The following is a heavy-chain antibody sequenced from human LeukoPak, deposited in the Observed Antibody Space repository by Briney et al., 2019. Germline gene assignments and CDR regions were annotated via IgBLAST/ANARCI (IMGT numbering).Heavy chain of an antibody. D-gene: IGHD2-2*01. V-gene: IGHV4-30-4*08. Sequence: SQTLSPTCTVSGGSISSGDYYWSWIRQPPGKGLEWIGYIYDSGNTYYNPPLKSRVTISVNTSNNQVSLKLRSVTAADTAVYYCARVGYCSSASCYSPGAFDIWGQGTMVTVFS. CDR1: GGSISSGDYY. CDR3: ARVGYCSSASCYSPGAFDI. J-gene: IGHJ3*02. CDR2: IYDSGNT.